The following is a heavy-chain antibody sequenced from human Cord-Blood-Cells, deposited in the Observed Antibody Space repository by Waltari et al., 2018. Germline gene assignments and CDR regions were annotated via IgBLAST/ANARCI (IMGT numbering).Heavy chain of an antibody. CDR3: AGNSGYDTAFDY. V-gene: IGHV3-30*02. Sequence: QVQLVESGGGVVQPGGSLRPSCAAPGFPFSCLGTPWVRQAPGKGLEWVAFIRYDGSNKYYADSVKGRFTISRDNSKNTLYLQMNSLRAEDTAVYYCAGNSGYDTAFDYWGQGTLVTVSS. CDR2: IRYDGSNK. J-gene: IGHJ4*02. CDR1: GFPFSCLG. D-gene: IGHD5-12*01.